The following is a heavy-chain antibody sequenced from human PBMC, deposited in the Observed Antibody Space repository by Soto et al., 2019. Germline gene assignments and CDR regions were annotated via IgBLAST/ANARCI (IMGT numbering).Heavy chain of an antibody. CDR2: IGSDGSST. CDR1: GFTFSSYA. CDR3: ARPRYGSGTYYPLFDY. D-gene: IGHD3-10*01. V-gene: IGHV3-74*01. J-gene: IGHJ4*02. Sequence: PGGSLRLSCAASGFTFSSYAMSWVRQAPGKGLVWVSRIGSDGSSTSYADSVKGRFTISRDYAKNTLYLQMNSLRAEDTAVYYCARPRYGSGTYYPLFDYWGRGTPVTVSS.